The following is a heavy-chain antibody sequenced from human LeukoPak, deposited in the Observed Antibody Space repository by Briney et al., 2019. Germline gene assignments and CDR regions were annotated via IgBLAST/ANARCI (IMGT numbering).Heavy chain of an antibody. J-gene: IGHJ4*02. CDR3: ARVKSYGHFDY. D-gene: IGHD5-18*01. CDR1: GGSISSYY. V-gene: IGHV4-4*07. Sequence: SETLSLTCTVSGGSISSYYWSWIRQPAGKGLEWIGRIYTSGSPNYNPSLKSRVTMSVDTSKNQFSLELISVTAADTAVYYCARVKSYGHFDYWGQGTLVTVSS. CDR2: IYTSGSP.